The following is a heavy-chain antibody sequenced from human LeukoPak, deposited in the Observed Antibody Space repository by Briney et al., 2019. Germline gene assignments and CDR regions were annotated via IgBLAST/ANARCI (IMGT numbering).Heavy chain of an antibody. D-gene: IGHD3-16*01. Sequence: GASVKVSCKASGYTFTSYYMHWVRQAPGQGLEWMGIINPSGGSTSYAQKFQGRVTMTRDTSTSTVYMELSSLRPEDSAVYYCSAWGVLDYWGQGILVTVSS. V-gene: IGHV1-46*01. CDR3: SAWGVLDY. CDR2: INPSGGST. J-gene: IGHJ4*02. CDR1: GYTFTSYY.